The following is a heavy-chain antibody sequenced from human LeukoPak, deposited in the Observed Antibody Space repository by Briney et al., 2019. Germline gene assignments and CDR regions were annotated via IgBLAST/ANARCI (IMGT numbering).Heavy chain of an antibody. CDR3: ASGIPSYYYDSSGYSDY. Sequence: GGSLRLSCAASGFTFSSYSMNWVRQAPGKGLEWVSYISTSNSTIYYADSVKGRFTISRDNAKNSAYLQMNSLRAEDTAVYYCASGIPSYYYDSSGYSDYWGQGTLVTVSS. J-gene: IGHJ4*02. CDR1: GFTFSSYS. D-gene: IGHD3-22*01. V-gene: IGHV3-48*01. CDR2: ISTSNSTI.